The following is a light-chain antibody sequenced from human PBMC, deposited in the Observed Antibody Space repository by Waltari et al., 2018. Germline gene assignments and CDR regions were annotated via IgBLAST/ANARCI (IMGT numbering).Light chain of an antibody. CDR1: QGIGSN. Sequence: IQLTQSPSSLSASVGDRVTITCRASQGIGSNLAWYQQKPGKAPNLLIYTTSTLQSGVPSKFSGSGSGSDFTLTISSLQPEDFATYYCQQLDRYPLTFGGGTKVEIK. CDR2: TTS. J-gene: IGKJ4*01. CDR3: QQLDRYPLT. V-gene: IGKV1-9*01.